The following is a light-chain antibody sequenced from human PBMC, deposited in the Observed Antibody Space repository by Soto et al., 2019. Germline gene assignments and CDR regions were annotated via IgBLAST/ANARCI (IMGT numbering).Light chain of an antibody. CDR2: EVT. CDR1: SSDIGIYKY. J-gene: IGLJ2*01. V-gene: IGLV2-14*01. CDR3: AAWDDSLNGVV. Sequence: QSALTQPASVSGSPGQSIAISCTGSSSDIGIYKYVSWYQQHPGKVPKLIIYEVTNRPSGVPDRFSGSKSGTSASLAISGLQSEDEADYYCAAWDDSLNGVVFGGGTKLTVL.